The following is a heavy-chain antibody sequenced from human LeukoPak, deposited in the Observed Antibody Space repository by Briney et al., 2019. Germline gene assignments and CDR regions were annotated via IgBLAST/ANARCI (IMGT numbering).Heavy chain of an antibody. CDR1: GGSFSSGSYY. V-gene: IGHV4-61*01. CDR3: ARDGSAQQHFYPYYYYGMDV. J-gene: IGHJ6*04. CDR2: IYYSGSN. D-gene: IGHD3-3*02. Sequence: PSATLSLTCTVSGGSFSSGSYYWGWIRPPPGKGLEWIGYIYYSGSNNYHPSLKSRAITSVETSKNQFSLKLSSVTAADTAVYYCARDGSAQQHFYPYYYYGMDVWGKGTTVTVSS.